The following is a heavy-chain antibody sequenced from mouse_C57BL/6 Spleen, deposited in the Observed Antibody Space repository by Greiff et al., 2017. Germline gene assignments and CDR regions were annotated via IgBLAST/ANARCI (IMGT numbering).Heavy chain of an antibody. Sequence: DVKLQESGPELVKPGASVKMSCKASGYTLTDYNMHWVKQSHGKSLEWIGYINPNNGGTSYNQKFKGKATLTVNKSSSTAYMELRSLTSEDSAVYYCARDGSPWYFDVWGTGTTVTVSS. D-gene: IGHD1-1*01. V-gene: IGHV1-22*01. CDR3: ARDGSPWYFDV. CDR1: GYTLTDYN. J-gene: IGHJ1*03. CDR2: INPNNGGT.